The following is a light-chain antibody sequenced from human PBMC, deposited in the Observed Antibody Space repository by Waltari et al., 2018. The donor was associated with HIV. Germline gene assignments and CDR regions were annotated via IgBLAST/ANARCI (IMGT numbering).Light chain of an antibody. CDR2: DVG. J-gene: IGLJ3*02. CDR1: SRDVGGYNY. V-gene: IGLV2-11*01. CDR3: CSYAGSDTWV. Sequence: QSALTQPRSVSGSPGQSVTISCTGTSRDVGGYNYVSWYQQHPAKAPKLILYDVGRRPSGIPDRFSGSRSGNRASLNISGLQTDDEAHYYCCSYAGSDTWVFGGGTKVTVL.